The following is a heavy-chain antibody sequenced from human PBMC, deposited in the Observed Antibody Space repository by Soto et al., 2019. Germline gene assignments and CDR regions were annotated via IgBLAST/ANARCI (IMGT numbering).Heavy chain of an antibody. CDR3: VTMTRGYTYGLDF. CDR1: GFTFRSHG. V-gene: IGHV3-30*03. D-gene: IGHD5-18*01. CDR2: ISFDGSDK. Sequence: QVQVVESGGGVVQPGRSLRLSCEASGFTFRSHGMHWVRQAPGKGLEWVAVISFDGSDKYYADSVRGRFAISRDNSQKTLHLEMNNLRPEDTAVYYCVTMTRGYTYGLDFWGQGTLVTVSS. J-gene: IGHJ4*02.